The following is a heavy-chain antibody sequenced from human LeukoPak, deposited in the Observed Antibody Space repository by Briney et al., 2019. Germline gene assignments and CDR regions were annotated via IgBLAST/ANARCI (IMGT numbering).Heavy chain of an antibody. V-gene: IGHV3-43*02. D-gene: IGHD2/OR15-2a*01. CDR1: GFTIGPYA. CDR2: IKADGGGT. Sequence: SGGSLRLSCAASGFTIGPYAMYWVRQGPGRGLEWVSVIKADGGGTFYADSVRGRFTTSRDNSKNSLYLQMNSLTSEDTALYYCATWAFYHNLDVWGQGTTVIVSS. CDR3: ATWAFYHNLDV. J-gene: IGHJ6*02.